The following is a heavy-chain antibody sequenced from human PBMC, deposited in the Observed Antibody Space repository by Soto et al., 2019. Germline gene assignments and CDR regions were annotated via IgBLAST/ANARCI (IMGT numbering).Heavy chain of an antibody. CDR2: IIPIFGTA. CDR1: GGTFSSYA. D-gene: IGHD3-22*01. Sequence: QVQLVQSGAEVKKPGSSVKVSCKASGGTFSSYAISWVRQAPGQGLEWMGGIIPIFGTANYAQKFQGRVTITADESTSTAYMELSSLRSEDTAVYYCARGSKPKYYYDSSGYWDYFDYWGQGTLVTVSS. J-gene: IGHJ4*02. V-gene: IGHV1-69*01. CDR3: ARGSKPKYYYDSSGYWDYFDY.